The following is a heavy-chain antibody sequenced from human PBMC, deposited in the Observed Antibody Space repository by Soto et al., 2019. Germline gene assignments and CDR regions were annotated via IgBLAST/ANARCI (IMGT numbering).Heavy chain of an antibody. CDR1: GGTFSSYA. V-gene: IGHV1-69*06. J-gene: IGHJ6*02. CDR2: IIPIFGTA. Sequence: QVQLVQSGAEVKKPGSSVKVSCKASGGTFSSYAISWVRQAPGQGLEWMGGIIPIFGTANYAQKFQGRVTITADKSTNTAYMELSSLRSEDTAVYYCARDLVDTAMVNYYYGMDVWGQGTTVTVSS. D-gene: IGHD5-18*01. CDR3: ARDLVDTAMVNYYYGMDV.